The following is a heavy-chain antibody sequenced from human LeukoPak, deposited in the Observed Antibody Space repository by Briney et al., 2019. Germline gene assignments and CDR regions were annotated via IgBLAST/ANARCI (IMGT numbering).Heavy chain of an antibody. D-gene: IGHD5/OR15-5a*01. CDR3: ARCREIIVSGTDYFDH. CDR2: IREDGSQE. V-gene: IGHV3-7*01. J-gene: IGHJ4*02. Sequence: GGSLRLSCAASGFRFFNHWMSWVRQAPGKGLEWVATIREDGSQEDYVDSVKGRFTISRDNARSSLYLQMNSQRVEDTAVYYCARCREIIVSGTDYFDHWGQGTLVTVSS. CDR1: GFRFFNHW.